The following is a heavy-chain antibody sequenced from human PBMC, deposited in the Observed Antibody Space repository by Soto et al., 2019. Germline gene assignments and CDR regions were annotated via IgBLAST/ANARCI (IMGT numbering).Heavy chain of an antibody. CDR1: GFTFSSYA. CDR3: AKDQLELRPGRNYFDY. V-gene: IGHV3-23*01. D-gene: IGHD1-7*01. CDR2: ISGSGGST. Sequence: EVQLLESGGGLVQPEGSLRLSCAASGFTFSSYAMSWVRQAPGKGLEWVSAISGSGGSTYYADSVKGRFTISRDNSKTTLYLQMNRLRAEDTAVYYCAKDQLELRPGRNYFDYWGQGTLVTVSS. J-gene: IGHJ4*02.